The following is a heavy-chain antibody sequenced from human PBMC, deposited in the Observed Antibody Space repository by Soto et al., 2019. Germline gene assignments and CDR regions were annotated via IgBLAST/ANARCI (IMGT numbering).Heavy chain of an antibody. D-gene: IGHD2-21*02. CDR1: GYTFTSYD. CDR2: MNPNSGNT. J-gene: IGHJ5*02. CDR3: ARDPRHPDCGGDCSFRFDP. V-gene: IGHV1-8*01. Sequence: GASVKVSCKASGYTFTSYDINWVRQATGQGLEWMGWMNPNSGNTGYAQKFQGRVTMTRNTSISTAYMELSSLRSEDTAVYYCARDPRHPDCGGDCSFRFDPWGQGTLVTVSS.